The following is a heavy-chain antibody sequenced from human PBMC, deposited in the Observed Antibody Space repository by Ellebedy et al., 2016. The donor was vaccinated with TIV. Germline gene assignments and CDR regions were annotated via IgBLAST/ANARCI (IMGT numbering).Heavy chain of an antibody. D-gene: IGHD5-18*01. Sequence: MPSETLSLTCTVFGDSMTPYYWSWLRQSPGKCLEWIGYVYYTGAANYNPPLTIRVTISVDMSKSDFSLKLTSVTVADAAVYYCARGHNYGLNPFDSWGPGTLITVSS. J-gene: IGHJ4*02. V-gene: IGHV4-59*01. CDR2: VYYTGAA. CDR3: ARGHNYGLNPFDS. CDR1: GDSMTPYY.